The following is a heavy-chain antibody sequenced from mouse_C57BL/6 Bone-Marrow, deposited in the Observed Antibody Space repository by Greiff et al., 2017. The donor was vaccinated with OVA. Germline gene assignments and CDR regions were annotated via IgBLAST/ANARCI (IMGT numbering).Heavy chain of an antibody. V-gene: IGHV5-17*01. CDR3: ARKSFGYPLAMDY. CDR2: ISSGSSTI. J-gene: IGHJ4*01. CDR1: GFTFSDYG. Sequence: EVKLMESGGGLVKPGGSLKLSCAASGFTFSDYGMHWVRQAPEKGLEWVAYISSGSSTIYYADTVKGRFTISSDNAKNTLFLQMTSLRSEDTAMYYCARKSFGYPLAMDYWGQGTSVTVSS. D-gene: IGHD2-2*01.